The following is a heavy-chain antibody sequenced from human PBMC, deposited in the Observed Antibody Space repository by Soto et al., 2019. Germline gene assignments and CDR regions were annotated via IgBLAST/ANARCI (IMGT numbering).Heavy chain of an antibody. V-gene: IGHV4-31*03. Sequence: TLSLTCTVSGGSISSGGYYWSWIRQHPGKGLEWIGYIYYSGSTYYNPSLKSRVTISVDTSKNQFSLKLSSVTAADTAVYYCARSPGAAGHTWHYFDYWGQGTLVTVSS. J-gene: IGHJ4*02. D-gene: IGHD6-13*01. CDR3: ARSPGAAGHTWHYFDY. CDR1: GGSISSGGYY. CDR2: IYYSGST.